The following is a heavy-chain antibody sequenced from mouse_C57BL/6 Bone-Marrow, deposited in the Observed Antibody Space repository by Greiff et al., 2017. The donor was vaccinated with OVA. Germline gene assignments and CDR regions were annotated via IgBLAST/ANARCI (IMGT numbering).Heavy chain of an antibody. D-gene: IGHD1-1*02. CDR1: GYTFTSYW. J-gene: IGHJ1*03. CDR2: IYPGSGSP. Sequence: QVQLQQPGAELVKPGASVKMSCKASGYTFTSYWITWVKQRPGQGLEWIGDIYPGSGSPNYNEKFKSKATLTVDTSSSTAYMQLSSLTSEDSAVYYCARGVVPMAYWYFEVWGTGTTVTVSS. CDR3: ARGVVPMAYWYFEV. V-gene: IGHV1-55*01.